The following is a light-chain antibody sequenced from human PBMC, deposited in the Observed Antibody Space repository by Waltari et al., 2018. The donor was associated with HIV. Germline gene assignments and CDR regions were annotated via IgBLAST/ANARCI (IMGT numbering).Light chain of an antibody. V-gene: IGLV2-14*01. CDR3: SSYTNRQTLA. J-gene: IGLJ3*02. CDR2: GVT. Sequence: QSALTQPASMSGSPGQSITISCTGTNNDIGSYDFVSWYQQHPGEAPQLIIFGVTRRPSGVSSRLSGAKSGNTASLIISGLQADDEADYYCSSYTNRQTLAFGGGTKLTVL. CDR1: NNDIGSYDF.